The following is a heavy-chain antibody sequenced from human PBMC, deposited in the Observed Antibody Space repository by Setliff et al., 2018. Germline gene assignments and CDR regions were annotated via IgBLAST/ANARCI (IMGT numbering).Heavy chain of an antibody. CDR2: IFPGNSNT. D-gene: IGHD2-2*01. J-gene: IGHJ4*01. V-gene: IGHV5-51*01. CDR1: GYSFTNNW. CDR3: ARQGCSTTSCHSIDY. Sequence: ESLKISCQGSGYSFTNNWIAWVRQMPGKGLECMGIIFPGNSNTRYSPSFQGQVTISVDKAINTAYLQWTSLKVSDTAMYFCARQGCSTTSCHSIDYWGQGTLVTVSS.